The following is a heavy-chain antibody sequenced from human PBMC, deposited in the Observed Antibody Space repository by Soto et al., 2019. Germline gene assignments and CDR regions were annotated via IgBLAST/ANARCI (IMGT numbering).Heavy chain of an antibody. CDR1: GFTFSSYA. Sequence: GGSLRLSCAASGFTFSSYAMHWVRQAPGKGLEWVAVISYDGSNKYYADSVKGRFTISRDNSKNTLYLQMNSLRAEDTAVYYCARDRRHYRSYYGMDVWGQGTTVTVSS. CDR2: ISYDGSNK. J-gene: IGHJ6*02. CDR3: ARDRRHYRSYYGMDV. D-gene: IGHD1-26*01. V-gene: IGHV3-30-3*01.